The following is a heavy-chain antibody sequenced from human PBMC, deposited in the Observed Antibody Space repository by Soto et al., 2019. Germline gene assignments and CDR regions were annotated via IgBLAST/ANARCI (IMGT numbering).Heavy chain of an antibody. CDR2: ISYDGGHK. V-gene: IGHV3-30-3*01. D-gene: IGHD4-4*01. CDR1: EFTFSSYA. J-gene: IGHJ6*02. Sequence: QVQLVESGGGVVHPERSLRLSCSASEFTFSSYAMHWVRQAPGKGLEWVAGISYDGGHKFYGDSVRGRFTISRDSSKTTVFLQMNSLRPEDTAAYYCARVKTDYSNPRGPFFFYGIDVGGQGTTVTVSS. CDR3: ARVKTDYSNPRGPFFFYGIDV.